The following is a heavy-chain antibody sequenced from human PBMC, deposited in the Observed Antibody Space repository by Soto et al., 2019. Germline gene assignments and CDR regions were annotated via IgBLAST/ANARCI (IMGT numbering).Heavy chain of an antibody. J-gene: IGHJ4*02. V-gene: IGHV4-30-2*01. CDR2: VSHRGTA. D-gene: IGHD6-19*01. CDR3: ARIHWSQSSLDY. CDR1: GGSIDSTDYS. Sequence: SETLSLTCGVSGGSIDSTDYSLSWIRQPPGKGLEWIGYVSHRGTAYSIPSLKGRLTLSMDSSQTQFSLKLTSVTAADSAVYYCARIHWSQSSLDYWGRGILVTVCS.